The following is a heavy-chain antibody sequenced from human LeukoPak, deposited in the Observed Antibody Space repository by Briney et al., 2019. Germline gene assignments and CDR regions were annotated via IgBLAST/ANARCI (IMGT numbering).Heavy chain of an antibody. CDR2: IKSDGSDK. J-gene: IGHJ6*02. Sequence: GGSLRLSCAASGFTFSTYWMSWVRQAPGKGLEWVAQIKSDGSDKYYVDSVKGRFTISRDNAKKSLYLQMNSLRAEDTAVYYCVRDADQLWQVLGVYSYGMDVWGQGTTVTVSS. CDR3: VRDADQLWQVLGVYSYGMDV. V-gene: IGHV3-7*04. CDR1: GFTFSTYW. D-gene: IGHD6-19*01.